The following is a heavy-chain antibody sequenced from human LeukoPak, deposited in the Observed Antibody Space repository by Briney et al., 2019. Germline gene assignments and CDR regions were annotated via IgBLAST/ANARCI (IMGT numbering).Heavy chain of an antibody. J-gene: IGHJ6*03. V-gene: IGHV1-69*13. CDR3: ARGKLVPAASHYYYMDV. Sequence: SVKVSCKASGGTFSSYAISWVRQAPGQGLEWMGGIIPIFGTANYAQKFQGRVTITADESTSTAYMELSSLRSEDTAVYYCARGKLVPAASHYYYMDVWGKGTTVTVSS. CDR2: IIPIFGTA. D-gene: IGHD2-2*01. CDR1: GGTFSSYA.